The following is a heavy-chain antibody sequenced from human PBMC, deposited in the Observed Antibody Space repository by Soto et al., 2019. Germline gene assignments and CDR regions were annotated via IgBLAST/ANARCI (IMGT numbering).Heavy chain of an antibody. D-gene: IGHD3-16*01. J-gene: IGHJ4*02. V-gene: IGHV1-18*01. CDR2: ISTYNGKT. CDR1: GYTFTNFG. Sequence: QVQLVQSGAEVKKPGASVKVSCKTSGYTFTNFGISWVRQAPGQGLEWMGGISTYNGKTNHAQQFQGSVTMTTDTSTSTAYMELRSLRSDDTAVYYCARRGTPIDSWGQGTLVTVSS. CDR3: ARRGTPIDS.